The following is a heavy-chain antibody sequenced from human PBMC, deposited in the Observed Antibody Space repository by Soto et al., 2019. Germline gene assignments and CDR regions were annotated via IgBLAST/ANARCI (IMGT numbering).Heavy chain of an antibody. J-gene: IGHJ4*02. CDR1: GFTFSSYC. CDR3: ARGRPIPY. Sequence: EVQLVESGGGLVQPGGSLRLSCAASGFTFSSYCMSWVRQAPGKGLEWVANVNQDGGEKFYVGSVKGRFTISRDNAMNSLYLQMNSLRAEDTAVYYCARGRPIPYWGQGTLVTVSS. V-gene: IGHV3-7*01. D-gene: IGHD2-21*01. CDR2: VNQDGGEK.